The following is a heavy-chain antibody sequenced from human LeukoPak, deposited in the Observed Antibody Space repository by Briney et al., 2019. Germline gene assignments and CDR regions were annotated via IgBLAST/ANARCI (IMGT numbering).Heavy chain of an antibody. Sequence: PSETLSLTCTVSGYAIFSGGFSWNWIRQPPGKGLEWIGCIYDRGPAHYNPSLKSRFTISVDRPKNQFFLNVTSLTAADTAVYYCARSRQASGLFSSWGQGTLVVVSS. D-gene: IGHD3-10*01. V-gene: IGHV4-30-2*01. CDR1: GYAIFSGGFS. CDR3: ARSRQASGLFSS. J-gene: IGHJ5*02. CDR2: IYDRGPA.